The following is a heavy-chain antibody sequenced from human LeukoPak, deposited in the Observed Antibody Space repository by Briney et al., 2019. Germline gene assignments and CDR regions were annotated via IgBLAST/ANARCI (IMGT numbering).Heavy chain of an antibody. Sequence: SETLSLTCTVSGGSISTISYYWGWIRQPPGKGLEWIGSLYYSGSTYYNPSLKSRVTISVDTSKNQFSLKLTPVTAADTAVYYCARNVPSPSHHFDIWGQGTMVTVSS. CDR2: LYYSGST. J-gene: IGHJ3*02. CDR3: ARNVPSPSHHFDI. D-gene: IGHD1-1*01. CDR1: GGSISTISYY. V-gene: IGHV4-39*01.